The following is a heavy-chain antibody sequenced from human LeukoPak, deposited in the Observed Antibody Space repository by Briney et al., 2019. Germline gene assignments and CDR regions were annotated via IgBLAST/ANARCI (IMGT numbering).Heavy chain of an antibody. J-gene: IGHJ5*02. V-gene: IGHV4-39*01. CDR3: ARHAVNYDFWSGYLPNWFDP. CDR2: IYYSGST. Sequence: SETLSLACTVSGGSISSSSYYWGWIRQPPGKGLEWIGSIYYSGSTYYNPSLKSRVTISVDTSKNQFSLKLSSVTAADTAVYYCARHAVNYDFWSGYLPNWFDPWGQGTLVTVSS. CDR1: GGSISSSSYY. D-gene: IGHD3-3*01.